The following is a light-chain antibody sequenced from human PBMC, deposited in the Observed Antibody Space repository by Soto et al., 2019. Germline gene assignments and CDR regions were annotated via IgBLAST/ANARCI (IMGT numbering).Light chain of an antibody. CDR3: QQYNNWPPST. CDR1: QSVSTN. J-gene: IGKJ1*01. CDR2: GAP. V-gene: IGKV3-15*01. Sequence: RVMTQSPATLSLSPGERATLSCRASQSVSTNVAWYQQKPGQAPRLLIYGAPTRATDITARFSGSGSGTDFTHTISSLQPEDFAVYYCQQYNNWPPSTFGQGTKVEVK.